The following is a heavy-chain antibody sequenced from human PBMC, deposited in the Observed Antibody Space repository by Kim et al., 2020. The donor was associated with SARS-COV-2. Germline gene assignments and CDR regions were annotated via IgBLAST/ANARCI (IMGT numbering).Heavy chain of an antibody. CDR3: ARGSYYGSGSYYTPNYYYGMDV. V-gene: IGHV3-33*01. D-gene: IGHD3-10*01. CDR1: GFTFSSYG. CDR2: IWYDGSNK. J-gene: IGHJ6*02. Sequence: GGSLRLSCAASGFTFSSYGMHWVRQAPGKGLEWVAVIWYDGSNKYYADSVKGRFTISRDNSKNTLYLQMNSLRAEDTAVYYCARGSYYGSGSYYTPNYYYGMDVWGQGTTVTVSS.